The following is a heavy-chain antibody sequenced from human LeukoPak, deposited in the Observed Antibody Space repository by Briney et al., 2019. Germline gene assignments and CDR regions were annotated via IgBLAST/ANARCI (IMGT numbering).Heavy chain of an antibody. D-gene: IGHD6-25*01. CDR1: GFTFSHYG. CDR2: VWYDGSKN. J-gene: IGHJ4*02. V-gene: IGHV3-33*01. Sequence: PGGSLRLSCAGSGFTFSHYGMNWVRQAPGKGLEWVAGVWYDGSKNLYGDSVKGRFTISRDNSKDMFSLQMDSLRDDDTAVYYCARDADTSGHYSYFDYWGKEALVVVSS. CDR3: ARDADTSGHYSYFDY.